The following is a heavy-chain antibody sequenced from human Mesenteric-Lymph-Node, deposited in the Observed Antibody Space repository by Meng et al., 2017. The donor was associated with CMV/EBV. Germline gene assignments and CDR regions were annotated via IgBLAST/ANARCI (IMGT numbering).Heavy chain of an antibody. Sequence: CKASGYNFNYYDMNWVRQATGQGLEWMGWANPNSGNTGYAQKFQGRVAMTRDTSTSTVYMELSSLRSEDTAVYYCARGGGTGILDYWGQGTLVTVSS. CDR1: GYNFNYYD. CDR3: ARGGGTGILDY. D-gene: IGHD3-10*01. CDR2: ANPNSGNT. V-gene: IGHV1-8*01. J-gene: IGHJ4*02.